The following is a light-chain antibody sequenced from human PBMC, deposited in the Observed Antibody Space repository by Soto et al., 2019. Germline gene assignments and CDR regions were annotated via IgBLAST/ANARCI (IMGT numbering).Light chain of an antibody. V-gene: IGLV2-8*01. CDR1: SSDVVAYNY. J-gene: IGLJ2*01. Sequence: QSAPTQPPSASGSPGQSATISCTGTSSDVVAYNYVSWYQQYPGKAPKLIIYEVSKRPSGVPNRFSGSKSGNTASLTVSGLQPEDEADYYCSSYAGSSTWVFGGGTKLTVL. CDR3: SSYAGSSTWV. CDR2: EVS.